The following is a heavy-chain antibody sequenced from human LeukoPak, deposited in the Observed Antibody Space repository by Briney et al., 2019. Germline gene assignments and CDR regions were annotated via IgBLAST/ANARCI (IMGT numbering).Heavy chain of an antibody. D-gene: IGHD2-2*01. CDR1: GGSISSGSYY. CDR2: IYTSGST. V-gene: IGHV4-61*02. J-gene: IGHJ4*02. Sequence: SETRSLTCTVSGGSISSGSYYWSWIRQPAGKGLEWIGRIYTSGSTNYNPSLKSRVAISVDTSKNQFSLKLSSVTAADTAVYYCAKARDIVVARRYYFDYWGQGTLVTVSS. CDR3: AKARDIVVARRYYFDY.